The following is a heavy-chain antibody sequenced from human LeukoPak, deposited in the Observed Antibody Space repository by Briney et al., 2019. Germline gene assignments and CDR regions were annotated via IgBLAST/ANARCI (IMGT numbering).Heavy chain of an antibody. Sequence: PETLSLTCTVSGGSISSYYWSWIRQPPGKGLEWIGYIFFSGTTNYNPSLQRRVTISVDTSKNKFSLKMPSVTAADTAVYFCARVGSSGAWFAVWGEGTPVTVYS. D-gene: IGHD6-19*01. J-gene: IGHJ6*04. CDR3: ARVGSSGAWFAV. CDR2: IFFSGTT. CDR1: GGSISSYY. V-gene: IGHV4-59*01.